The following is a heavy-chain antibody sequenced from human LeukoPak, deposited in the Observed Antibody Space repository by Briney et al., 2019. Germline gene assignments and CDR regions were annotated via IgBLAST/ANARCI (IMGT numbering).Heavy chain of an antibody. Sequence: NPSETLSLTCAVSGGSISSSNWWSWVRQPPGKGLEWIGEIYHSGSTNYNPSLKSRVTISVDTSKNQFSLKLSSVTAADTAVYYCARATFHYYGSGSYLRAYYYYMDVWGKGTTVTISS. J-gene: IGHJ6*03. CDR3: ARATFHYYGSGSYLRAYYYYMDV. CDR2: IYHSGST. D-gene: IGHD3-10*01. CDR1: GGSISSSNW. V-gene: IGHV4-4*02.